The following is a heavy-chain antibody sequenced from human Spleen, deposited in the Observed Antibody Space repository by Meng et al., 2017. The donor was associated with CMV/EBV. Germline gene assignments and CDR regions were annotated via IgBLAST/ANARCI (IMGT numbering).Heavy chain of an antibody. D-gene: IGHD3-16*01. CDR3: ANNGGLAGRLLFY. CDR1: GFTFSSYS. V-gene: IGHV3-48*04. J-gene: IGHJ4*02. Sequence: GESLKISCAASGFTFSSYSLNWIRQAPGKGLEWIAYISSGGSIIHYADSVKGRFTISRDNAKSSVYLQMNSLRAEDTAVYYCANNGGLAGRLLFYWGQGTQVTVSS. CDR2: ISSGGSII.